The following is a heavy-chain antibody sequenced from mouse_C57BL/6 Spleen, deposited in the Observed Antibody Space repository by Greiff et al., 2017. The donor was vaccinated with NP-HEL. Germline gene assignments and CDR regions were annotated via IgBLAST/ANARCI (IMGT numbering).Heavy chain of an antibody. D-gene: IGHD1-1*01. CDR3: ARRSITTVMDY. CDR2: IYPRSGNT. Sequence: QVHVKQSGAELARPGASVKLSCKASGYTFTSYGISWVKQRTGQGLEWIGEIYPRSGNTYYNEKFKGKATLTADKSSSTAYMELRSLTSEDSAVYICARRSITTVMDYWGQGTTLTVSS. CDR1: GYTFTSYG. V-gene: IGHV1-81*01. J-gene: IGHJ2*01.